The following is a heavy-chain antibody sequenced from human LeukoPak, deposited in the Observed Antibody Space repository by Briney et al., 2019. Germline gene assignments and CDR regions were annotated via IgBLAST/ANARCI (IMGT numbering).Heavy chain of an antibody. D-gene: IGHD1/OR15-1a*01. J-gene: IGHJ4*02. V-gene: IGHV4-34*01. CDR2: INHSGST. CDR1: GGSFSGYY. Sequence: PSETLSLTCAVYGGSFSGYYWSWIRQPPGKGLEWIGEINHSGSTNYNPSLKSRVTISVDTSKNQFSLKLSSVTAADTAVYYCAKQSPRRQTAERWGQGTLVTVSS. CDR3: AKQSPRRQTAER.